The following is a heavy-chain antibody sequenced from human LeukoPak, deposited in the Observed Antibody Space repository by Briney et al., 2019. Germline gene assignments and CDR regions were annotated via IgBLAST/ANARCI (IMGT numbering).Heavy chain of an antibody. CDR2: ISAYNGNT. V-gene: IGHV1-18*04. Sequence: EASVKVSCKASGYSFASYGIAWVRQAPGQGLEWMGWISAYNGNTDYAQKLQGRVTMTTDTSTNTAYMELRSLRSDDTAVYYCARDGYYDYWGRGTLVTVSS. J-gene: IGHJ4*02. CDR1: GYSFASYG. CDR3: ARDGYYDY.